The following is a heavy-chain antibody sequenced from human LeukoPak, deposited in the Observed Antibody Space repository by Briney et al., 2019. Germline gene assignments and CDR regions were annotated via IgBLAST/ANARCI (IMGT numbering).Heavy chain of an antibody. CDR2: ISAYNGNT. CDR1: GYTFTSYD. D-gene: IGHD3-3*01. J-gene: IGHJ5*02. CDR3: ARDSMSIFGVANWFDP. Sequence: ASVKVSCKASGYTFTSYDINWVRQATGQGLEWMGWISAYNGNTNYAQKLQGRVTMTTDTSTSTAYMELRSLRSDDTAVYYCARDSMSIFGVANWFDPWGQGTLVTVSS. V-gene: IGHV1-18*01.